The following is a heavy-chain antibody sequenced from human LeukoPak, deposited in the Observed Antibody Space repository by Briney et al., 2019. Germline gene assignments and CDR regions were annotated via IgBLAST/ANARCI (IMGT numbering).Heavy chain of an antibody. D-gene: IGHD6-13*01. V-gene: IGHV3-30*04. CDR3: ARGPGSWYDPYYFDY. J-gene: IGHJ4*02. Sequence: GGSLRLSRAASGFTFSSYAMHWVRQAPGKGLEWVAVISYDGSNKYYADSVKGRFTISRDNSKNTLYLQMNSLRAEDTAVYYCARGPGSWYDPYYFDYWGQGTLVTVSS. CDR2: ISYDGSNK. CDR1: GFTFSSYA.